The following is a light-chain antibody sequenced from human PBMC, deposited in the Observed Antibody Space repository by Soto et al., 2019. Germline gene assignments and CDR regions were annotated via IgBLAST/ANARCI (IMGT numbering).Light chain of an antibody. Sequence: IVMTQSPATLSVSPGERATLSCRASESIDSNLAWYQQKPGQAPRLLIYGASTRASDIPARFSGTGSGAEFTLTISSLQSEDFAVYYCQQYGSSPPFTFGPGTKVDIK. J-gene: IGKJ3*01. CDR2: GAS. CDR3: QQYGSSPPFT. V-gene: IGKV3-15*01. CDR1: ESIDSN.